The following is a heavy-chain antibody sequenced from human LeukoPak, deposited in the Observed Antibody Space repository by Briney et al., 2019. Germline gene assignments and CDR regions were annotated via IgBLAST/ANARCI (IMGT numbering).Heavy chain of an antibody. CDR3: ARIPTTVTPPRGMDV. CDR1: GGSFSGYY. D-gene: IGHD4-17*01. J-gene: IGHJ6*02. V-gene: IGHV4-34*01. CDR2: INHSGST. Sequence: SETLSLTCAVYGGSFSGYYWSWIRQPPGKGLEWIGEINHSGSTNYNPSLKRRLTISVSTSKNHFSLQLSSVTAAHTAVCYCARIPTTVTPPRGMDVWGQGNTVTVSS.